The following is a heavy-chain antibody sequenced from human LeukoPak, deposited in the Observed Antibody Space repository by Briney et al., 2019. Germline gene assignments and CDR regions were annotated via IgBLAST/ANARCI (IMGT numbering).Heavy chain of an antibody. Sequence: GGSLRLSCAASGFTFSSYWMSWVRQAPGKGLEWVANIKQDGSEKYYVDSVKGRLTISRDNAKNSLYLQMNSLRAEDTAVYYCATTAVAGPFDYWGQGTLVTVSS. CDR2: IKQDGSEK. CDR1: GFTFSSYW. J-gene: IGHJ4*02. D-gene: IGHD6-19*01. CDR3: ATTAVAGPFDY. V-gene: IGHV3-7*01.